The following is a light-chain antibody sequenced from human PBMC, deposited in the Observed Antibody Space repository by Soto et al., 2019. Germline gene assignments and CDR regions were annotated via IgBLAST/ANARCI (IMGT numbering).Light chain of an antibody. CDR1: SSNIGAGYD. Sequence: VLTQPPSVSGAPGQRVTISCTGSSSNIGAGYDVHWYQQLPGTAPKLLIYGNSNRPSGVPDRFSGSKSGTSASLAITGLQAEDEAVYYCQSYDSSLSGVVFGGGTQLTVL. CDR2: GNS. CDR3: QSYDSSLSGVV. V-gene: IGLV1-40*01. J-gene: IGLJ2*01.